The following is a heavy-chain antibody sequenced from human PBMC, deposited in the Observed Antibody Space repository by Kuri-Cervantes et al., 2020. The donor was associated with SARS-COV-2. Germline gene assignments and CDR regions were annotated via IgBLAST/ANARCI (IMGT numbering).Heavy chain of an antibody. Sequence: GESLKISCAASGFTFDDYGMSWVRQAPGKGLEWVSGINWNGVRTGYTDSVKGRFTISRDNAKNSLYLQMNSLRAEDTAVYYCAKLGGGILAPDIWGQGTMVTVSS. CDR3: AKLGGGILAPDI. CDR1: GFTFDDYG. CDR2: INWNGVRT. J-gene: IGHJ3*02. V-gene: IGHV3-20*04. D-gene: IGHD2-15*01.